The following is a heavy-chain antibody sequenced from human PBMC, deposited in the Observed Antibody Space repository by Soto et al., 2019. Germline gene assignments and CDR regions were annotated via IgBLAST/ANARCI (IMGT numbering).Heavy chain of an antibody. CDR2: ISSSASTI. CDR1: GFVFSNYE. V-gene: IGHV3-48*03. Sequence: GGSLRLSCAASGFVFSNYEMNWVRQAPGKGLEWISYISSSASTIYYADSVKGRFTISRDNAKNSLYLQMNSLRAEDTAVYYCARDTTWRDDWGWFDPWGQGSLVTVSS. CDR3: ARDTTWRDDWGWFDP. J-gene: IGHJ5*02. D-gene: IGHD3-9*01.